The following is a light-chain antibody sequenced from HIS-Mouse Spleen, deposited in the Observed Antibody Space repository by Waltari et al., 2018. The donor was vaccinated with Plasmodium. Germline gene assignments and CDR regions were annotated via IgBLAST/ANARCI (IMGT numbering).Light chain of an antibody. J-gene: IGKJ2*01. V-gene: IGKV3-20*01. CDR2: GAS. CDR3: QQYGSSPYT. Sequence: EIVLTQSPGTLSLSPGARATLSCRASQSVSSSYLAWYQQKPGQAHRLLIYGASSRATGTPDRFSSSGSGTDFTLTSSRLEPEDFAEYYCQQYGSSPYTFGQGTKVEIK. CDR1: QSVSSSY.